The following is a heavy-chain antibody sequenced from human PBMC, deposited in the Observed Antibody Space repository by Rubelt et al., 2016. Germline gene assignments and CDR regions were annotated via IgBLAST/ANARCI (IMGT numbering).Heavy chain of an antibody. Sequence: QVQLQESGPGLVKPSETLSLTCTVSGGSISSYYWSWIRQPPGKGLEWIGYIYYSGSTNYNPSLNSRVSISVDTAKNQVSLKLSSVAAADTAVYSCARHSVMATVFDPWGQGTLVTVSA. CDR3: ARHSVMATVFDP. CDR2: IYYSGST. V-gene: IGHV4-59*08. CDR1: GGSISSYY. D-gene: IGHD5-24*01. J-gene: IGHJ5*02.